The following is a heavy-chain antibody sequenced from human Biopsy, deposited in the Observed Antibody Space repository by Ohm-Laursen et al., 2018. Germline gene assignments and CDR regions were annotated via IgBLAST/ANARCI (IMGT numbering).Heavy chain of an antibody. J-gene: IGHJ4*02. Sequence: GASVKVSCKASGFSFTGYYIHRVRQAPGQGLEWMGWISPKSGDTNYAHKFQGNITMTRDTSMSTAYMEMSRLRCDDTAVYYCALQSVAQMKNFDYWGRGTLVTVSS. D-gene: IGHD6-19*01. CDR1: GFSFTGYY. CDR3: ALQSVAQMKNFDY. CDR2: ISPKSGDT. V-gene: IGHV1-2*02.